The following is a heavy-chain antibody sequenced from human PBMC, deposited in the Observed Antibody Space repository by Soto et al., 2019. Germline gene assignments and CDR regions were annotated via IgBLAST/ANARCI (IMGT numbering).Heavy chain of an antibody. CDR1: GFTFSSYW. CDR2: INSDGSST. Sequence: AAPGFTFSSYWLHGVRQAPGKGLVWVSRINSDGSSTSYADSVKGRFTISRDNAKNTLYLQMNSLRAEDTAVYYCARVGPYSSGYDYWGQGTLVTVSS. CDR3: ARVGPYSSGYDY. V-gene: IGHV3-74*01. J-gene: IGHJ4*02. D-gene: IGHD6-19*01.